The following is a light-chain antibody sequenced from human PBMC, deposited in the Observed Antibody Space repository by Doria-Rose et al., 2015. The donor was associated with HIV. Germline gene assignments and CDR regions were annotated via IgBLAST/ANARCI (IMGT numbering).Light chain of an antibody. CDR2: AAS. V-gene: IGKV1-39*01. CDR1: QSISTY. CDR3: QQTYSTPRA. Sequence: TQSPSSLSASVGDRVTITCRAGQSISTYLNWYQQKPGKAPKLLIYAASTLQSGVPPRFSGSGPGTDFTLTISSLQPEDFATYYCQQTYSTPRAFGQGTTVEIK. J-gene: IGKJ1*01.